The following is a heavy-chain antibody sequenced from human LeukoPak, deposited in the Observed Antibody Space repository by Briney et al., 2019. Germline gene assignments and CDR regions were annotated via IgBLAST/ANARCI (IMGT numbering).Heavy chain of an antibody. CDR1: GGTFSSYA. CDR3: IAVAGNDAFDI. V-gene: IGHV1-69*13. D-gene: IGHD6-19*01. Sequence: SVKVSCKASGGTFSSYAISWVRQAPGQGLEWMGGIIPIFGTANYAQKFQGRVTITADESTSTAYMELSSPRSEDTAVYYCIAVAGNDAFDIWGQGTMVTVSP. J-gene: IGHJ3*02. CDR2: IIPIFGTA.